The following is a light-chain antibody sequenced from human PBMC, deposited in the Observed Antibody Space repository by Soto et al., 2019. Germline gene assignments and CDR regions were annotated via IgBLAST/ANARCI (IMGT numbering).Light chain of an antibody. CDR1: QGIANF. CDR3: QQLNSFPIP. V-gene: IGKV1-9*01. Sequence: IQLTQSPSSLSASVGDRVTISCRASQGIANFLAWYQQKPGKAPKLLIYGASTLQSGVASRFSGSGSGTDFTLTISSLQPEEFATYYCQQLNSFPIPFGPGTKVDIK. CDR2: GAS. J-gene: IGKJ3*01.